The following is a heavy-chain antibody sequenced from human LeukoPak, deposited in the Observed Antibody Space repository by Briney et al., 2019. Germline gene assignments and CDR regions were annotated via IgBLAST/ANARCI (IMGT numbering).Heavy chain of an antibody. D-gene: IGHD2/OR15-2a*01. CDR3: ARFLRHDAFDL. CDR1: GFXVSSNY. J-gene: IGHJ3*01. Sequence: GGSLRLSCAASGFXVSSNYISWVRQAPGKGLEWVSVIYSDGTTYYADSVKGRFTISRDNSKNTLDLQMNSLRAEDTAVYYCARFLRHDAFDLWGQGTLVTVSS. V-gene: IGHV3-53*01. CDR2: IYSDGTT.